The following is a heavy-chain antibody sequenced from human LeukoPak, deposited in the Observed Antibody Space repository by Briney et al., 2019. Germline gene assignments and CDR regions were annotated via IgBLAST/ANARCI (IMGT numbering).Heavy chain of an antibody. CDR1: GFTFSSYA. CDR2: ISGSGGST. Sequence: PGGSLRLSCAASGFTFSSYAMSWVRQAPGKGLEWLLDISGSGGSTYYADSVKGRFTISRDNSKNTLYLQMNSLRAEDTAVYYCAKGVSGHDYWGQGTLVTVSS. CDR3: AKGVSGHDY. J-gene: IGHJ4*02. V-gene: IGHV3-23*01. D-gene: IGHD3-10*01.